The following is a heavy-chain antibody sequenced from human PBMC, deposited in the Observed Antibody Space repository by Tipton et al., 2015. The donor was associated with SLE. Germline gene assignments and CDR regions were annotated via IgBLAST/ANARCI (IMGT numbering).Heavy chain of an antibody. CDR2: IYYSGST. Sequence: TLSLTCTVSGGSISSYYWSWIRQPPGKGLEWIGYIYYSGSTNYNPSLKSRVTISVDTSKNQFSLKLGSVTAADTAVYYCARSGNSSSNWFDPWGQGTLVTVSS. J-gene: IGHJ5*02. CDR3: ARSGNSSSNWFDP. CDR1: GGSISSYY. V-gene: IGHV4-59*01. D-gene: IGHD6-6*01.